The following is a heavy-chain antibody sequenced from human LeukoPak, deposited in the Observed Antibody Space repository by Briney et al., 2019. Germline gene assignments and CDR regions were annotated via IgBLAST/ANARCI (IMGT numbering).Heavy chain of an antibody. CDR1: GGSISGFY. D-gene: IGHD3-16*01. CDR3: AKFGLYYNMDV. V-gene: IGHV4-59*03. Sequence: SATLSLTCAVTGGSISGFYWTWIRPPPGKGLELIGQIHYSGSTDYNPSLKSRITMSVDTSKNQFFLSLNSVTAADTAVYYCAKFGLYYNMDVWGQGTTVTVSS. J-gene: IGHJ6*02. CDR2: IHYSGST.